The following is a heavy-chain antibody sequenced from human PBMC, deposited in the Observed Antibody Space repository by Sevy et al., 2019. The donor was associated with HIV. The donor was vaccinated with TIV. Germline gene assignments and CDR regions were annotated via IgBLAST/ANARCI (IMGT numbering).Heavy chain of an antibody. Sequence: GGSLRLSCAASGFTFSSYAMHWVRQAPGKGLEWVAVISYDGSNKYYADSVKGRFTISRDNSKNTLYLQMNSLRAEDTAVCYCARDSGLIWRGVGNYFDYWGQGTLVTVSS. CDR3: ARDSGLIWRGVGNYFDY. CDR1: GFTFSSYA. CDR2: ISYDGSNK. D-gene: IGHD3-10*01. V-gene: IGHV3-30*04. J-gene: IGHJ4*02.